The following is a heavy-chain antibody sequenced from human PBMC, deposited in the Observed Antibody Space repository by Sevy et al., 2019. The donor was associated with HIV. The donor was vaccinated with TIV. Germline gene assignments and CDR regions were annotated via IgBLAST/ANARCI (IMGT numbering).Heavy chain of an antibody. CDR1: GGSISSGSYY. D-gene: IGHD3-3*01. CDR2: IYTSGST. Sequence: SETLSLTCTVSGGSISSGSYYWSWIWQPAGKGLEWIGRIYTSGSTNYNPSLKSRVTMSVDTSKNQFSLKLSSVTAADTAVYYCARGGTYYDFWSGYSYGMDVWGQGTTVTVSS. J-gene: IGHJ6*02. CDR3: ARGGTYYDFWSGYSYGMDV. V-gene: IGHV4-61*02.